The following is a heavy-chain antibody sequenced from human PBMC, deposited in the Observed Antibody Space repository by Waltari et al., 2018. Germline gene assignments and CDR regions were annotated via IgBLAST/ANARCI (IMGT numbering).Heavy chain of an antibody. D-gene: IGHD6-13*01. CDR3: AKVDSSSFDH. J-gene: IGHJ4*02. CDR1: GFSFSTYG. Sequence: QVQLVESGGGVVQPGRSRRLSCAASGFSFSTYGMHWVRQAPGKGLEWVAVISYEGTNKFYADSVKGRFTISRDNSKNTLYLQMNSLRPEDTAVYYCAKVDSSSFDHWGQGALVTVSS. V-gene: IGHV3-30*18. CDR2: ISYEGTNK.